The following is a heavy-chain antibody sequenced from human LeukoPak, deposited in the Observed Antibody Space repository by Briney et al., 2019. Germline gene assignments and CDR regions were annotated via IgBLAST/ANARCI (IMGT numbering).Heavy chain of an antibody. Sequence: PGGSLRLFCEASGLSFSDYYIDWVRQAPGRGLEWVGRTRNKAKGHTTEYAASLEGRFTISRDGSKNSVYLQMNSLKIEDTAVYYCTRVGYYDRNGDSIDALDIWGQGTWVTVSS. V-gene: IGHV3-72*01. J-gene: IGHJ3*02. CDR3: TRVGYYDRNGDSIDALDI. CDR1: GLSFSDYY. D-gene: IGHD3-22*01. CDR2: TRNKAKGHTT.